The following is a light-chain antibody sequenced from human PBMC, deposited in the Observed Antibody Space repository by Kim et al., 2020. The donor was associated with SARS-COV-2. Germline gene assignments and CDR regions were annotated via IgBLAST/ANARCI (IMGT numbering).Light chain of an antibody. V-gene: IGKV3-20*01. Sequence: SPGERGTLSCRASQSVSSSSLAWYQQKPGQAPRLLIYDTSRRPTGIPDRFSGSGSGTDFTLSISRLEPEDFAVYYCQQYTSSTGTFGQGTKVDIK. J-gene: IGKJ1*01. CDR2: DTS. CDR1: QSVSSSS. CDR3: QQYTSSTGT.